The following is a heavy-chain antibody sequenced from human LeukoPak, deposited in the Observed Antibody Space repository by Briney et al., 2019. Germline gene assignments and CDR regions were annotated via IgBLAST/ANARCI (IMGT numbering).Heavy chain of an antibody. Sequence: ASVKVSCKASGHTFTSYYMHWVRQAPGQGLEWMGIINPSGGSTGYAQKFQGRVTMTRDTSTSTVYMELSSLRSEDTAVYYCARGVVRYLWSGYLYYFDYWGQGTLVTVSS. CDR3: ARGVVRYLWSGYLYYFDY. CDR2: INPSGGST. J-gene: IGHJ4*02. D-gene: IGHD3-3*01. V-gene: IGHV1-46*01. CDR1: GHTFTSYY.